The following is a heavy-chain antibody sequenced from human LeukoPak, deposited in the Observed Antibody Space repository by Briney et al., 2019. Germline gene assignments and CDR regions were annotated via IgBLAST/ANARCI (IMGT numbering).Heavy chain of an antibody. CDR2: INYSGSA. CDR3: ARHNYDDYVFDI. CDR1: GGSLSSYY. V-gene: IGHV4-59*08. D-gene: IGHD4-17*01. Sequence: PSETLSLTCTVSGGSLSSYYFSWIRQSPGKGLEWIAYINYSGSASYNPSLKSRVTMSVDTSKQFSLSLSSVTAADTAAYYCARHNYDDYVFDIWGQGTKVTVSS. J-gene: IGHJ3*02.